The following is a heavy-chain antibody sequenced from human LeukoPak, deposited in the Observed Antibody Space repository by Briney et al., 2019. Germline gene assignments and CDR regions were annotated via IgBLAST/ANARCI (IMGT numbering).Heavy chain of an antibody. J-gene: IGHJ4*02. CDR1: GFTFSSYS. CDR2: ISRSSYI. Sequence: GGSLRLSCAASGFTFSSYSMNWVRQAPGKGLEWISSISRSSYIYYADSVKGRFTISRDNAKNSLYLQMNNLRAEDTAVYYCAAHEDVDYWGQGTLVTVSS. V-gene: IGHV3-21*01. CDR3: AAHEDVDY.